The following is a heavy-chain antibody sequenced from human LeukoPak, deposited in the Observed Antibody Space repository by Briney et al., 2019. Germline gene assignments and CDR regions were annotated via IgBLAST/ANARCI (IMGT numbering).Heavy chain of an antibody. J-gene: IGHJ4*02. V-gene: IGHV4-30-4*08. CDR2: ILYSGST. CDR3: ARDQLVRGVINYC. D-gene: IGHD3-10*01. Sequence: SQTLSLTCTVSGGSISSGDYYWNWIRQPPGKGLESIGYILYSGSTYYNPSLKSRVTISVDTSKNQFSLKLKSVTAADTAVYYCARDQLVRGVINYCWGQGTLVTVSS. CDR1: GGSISSGDYY.